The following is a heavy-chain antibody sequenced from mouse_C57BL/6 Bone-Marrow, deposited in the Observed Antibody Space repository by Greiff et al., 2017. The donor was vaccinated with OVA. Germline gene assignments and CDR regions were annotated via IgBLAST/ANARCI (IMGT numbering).Heavy chain of an antibody. D-gene: IGHD2-3*01. V-gene: IGHV1-80*01. Sequence: QVQLQQSGAELMKPGASVKLSCKASGYAFSSYWMNWVKPSPGKGLEWIGQLYPGDGDTNYNGKSKGKATLTADKSSSTAYMQRSSLTSEDSAVYFCARGEGYYPFSYWGQGALVTVSA. CDR3: ARGEGYYPFSY. J-gene: IGHJ3*01. CDR2: LYPGDGDT. CDR1: GYAFSSYW.